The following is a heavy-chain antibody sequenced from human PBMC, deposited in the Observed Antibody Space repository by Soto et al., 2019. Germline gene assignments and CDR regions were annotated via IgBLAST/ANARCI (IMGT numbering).Heavy chain of an antibody. D-gene: IGHD1-1*01. CDR1: GFSYTTFA. J-gene: IGHJ4*02. CDR2: VSGGSGAT. V-gene: IGHV3-23*01. Sequence: EVQLLESGGGLVQPGGSLKLSCEVSGFSYTTFAVTWVAQAPGKGLEWVCGVSGGSGATHYRDSVRGRFTITGDESKNTVYLQMHSLRVEDTAVYYCTRWNGYADLWGQGTLVTVSS. CDR3: TRWNGYADL.